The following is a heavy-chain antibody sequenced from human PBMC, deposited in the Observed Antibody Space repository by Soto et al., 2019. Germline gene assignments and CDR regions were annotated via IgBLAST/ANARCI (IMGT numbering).Heavy chain of an antibody. CDR1: GFTFSSYG. J-gene: IGHJ6*02. D-gene: IGHD6-13*01. V-gene: IGHV3-33*01. Sequence: PGGSLRLSCAAPGFTFSSYGMHWVRQAPGKGLEWVAVIWYDGSNKYYADSVKGRFTISRDNSKNTLYLQMNSLRAEDTAVYYCARGAAAVPDYYYYYGMDVWGQGTTVTVSS. CDR2: IWYDGSNK. CDR3: ARGAAAVPDYYYYYGMDV.